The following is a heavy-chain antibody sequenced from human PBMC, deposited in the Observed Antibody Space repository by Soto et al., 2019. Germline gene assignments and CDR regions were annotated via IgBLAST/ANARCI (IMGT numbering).Heavy chain of an antibody. D-gene: IGHD6-19*01. CDR2: IDPSDSYT. J-gene: IGHJ4*02. CDR1: GYSFTSYW. V-gene: IGHV5-10-1*01. CDR3: ASSPGVAGDY. Sequence: PGQSEKISCKGSGYSFTSYWISWVRQMPGKGLEWMGRIDPSDSYTNYSPSFQGHVTISADKSISTAYLQWSSLKASDTAMYYCASSPGVAGDYWRQGTLVTVSS.